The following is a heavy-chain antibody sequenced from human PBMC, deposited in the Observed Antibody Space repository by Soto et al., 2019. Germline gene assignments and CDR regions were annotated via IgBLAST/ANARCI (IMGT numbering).Heavy chain of an antibody. CDR2: INAGNGNT. V-gene: IGHV1-3*01. CDR3: ARAVNWNYTKNY. CDR1: GYTFTSYA. J-gene: IGHJ4*02. Sequence: ASVKVSCKASGYTFTSYAMHWVRQAPGQRLEWMGWINAGNGNTKYSQKFQGRVTITRDTSASTAYMELSSLRSEDTAVYYCARAVNWNYTKNYWGQGTLVTGAS. D-gene: IGHD1-7*01.